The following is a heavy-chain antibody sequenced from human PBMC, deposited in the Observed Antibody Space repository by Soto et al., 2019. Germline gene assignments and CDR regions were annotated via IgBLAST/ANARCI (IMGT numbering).Heavy chain of an antibody. D-gene: IGHD2-8*01. CDR2: ISYDGSNK. V-gene: IGHV3-30*18. J-gene: IGHJ4*02. CDR1: GFTFSSYV. CDR3: AKAEPMVY. Sequence: GGSRRLSWAASGFTFSSYVMHWVRQAPGKGLEWVAVISYDGSNKYYADSVKGRFTISRDNSKNTLYLQMNSLRAEDTAVYYCAKAEPMVYWGQGTLVTVSS.